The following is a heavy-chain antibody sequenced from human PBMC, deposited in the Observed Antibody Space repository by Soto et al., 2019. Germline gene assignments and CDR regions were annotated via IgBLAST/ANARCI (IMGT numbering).Heavy chain of an antibody. D-gene: IGHD1-26*01. V-gene: IGHV1-18*01. CDR3: ARELECGVGAPGY. J-gene: IGHJ4*02. CDR1: GYTFTSYG. Sequence: ASVEGPCKASGYTFTSYGISWVRQAPGQGLEWMGWISAYNGNTNYAQKLQARVTMTTDTSTSTAYMELRSLRSDDTAVYDCARELECGVGAPGYWGQGTLVTVSS. CDR2: ISAYNGNT.